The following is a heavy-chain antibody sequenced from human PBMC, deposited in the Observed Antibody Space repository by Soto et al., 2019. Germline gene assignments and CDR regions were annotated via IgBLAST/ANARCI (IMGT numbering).Heavy chain of an antibody. CDR3: ARVDYCSGGSCYLRDYYYGMDV. CDR2: ISSSSSYI. J-gene: IGHJ6*02. CDR1: GFTFSSYS. D-gene: IGHD2-15*01. V-gene: IGHV3-21*01. Sequence: EVQLVESGGGLVKPGGSLRLSCAASGFTFSSYSMNWVRQAPGKGLEWVSSISSSSSYIYYADSVKGRFTISRDNAKNSLYLQMNSLGAEDTAVYYCARVDYCSGGSCYLRDYYYGMDVWGQGTTVTVSS.